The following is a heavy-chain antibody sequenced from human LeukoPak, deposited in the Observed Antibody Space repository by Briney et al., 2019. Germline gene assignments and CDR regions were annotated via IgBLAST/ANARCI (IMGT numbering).Heavy chain of an antibody. CDR3: ARLNTGANGDYVDY. Sequence: ASVKVSCKASGGTFSSYAISWVRQAPGQGLEWMGWISAYNGNTNYAQKLQGRVTMTTDTSTSTAYMELRSLRSDDTAVYYCARLNTGANGDYVDYWGQGTLVTVSS. CDR1: GGTFSSYA. D-gene: IGHD1-1*01. V-gene: IGHV1-18*01. J-gene: IGHJ4*02. CDR2: ISAYNGNT.